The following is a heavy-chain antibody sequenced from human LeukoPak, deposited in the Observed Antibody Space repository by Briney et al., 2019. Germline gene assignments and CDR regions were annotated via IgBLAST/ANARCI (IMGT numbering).Heavy chain of an antibody. CDR1: GFTVSSNY. D-gene: IGHD6-6*01. J-gene: IGHJ4*02. CDR3: ARVSIAAPFDY. CDR2: IYSGGST. Sequence: GGSLRLSCTASGFTVSSNYMSWVRQAPGKGLEWVSVIYSGGSTYYEDSVKGRFTISRDNSKNALYLQMNSLRAEDTAVYYCARVSIAAPFDYWGQGTLVAVSS. V-gene: IGHV3-66*01.